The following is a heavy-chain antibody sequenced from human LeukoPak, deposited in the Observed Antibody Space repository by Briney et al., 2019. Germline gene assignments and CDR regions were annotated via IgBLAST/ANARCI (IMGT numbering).Heavy chain of an antibody. CDR2: LHRSASA. CDR1: GASISGFY. J-gene: IGHJ4*02. D-gene: IGHD3-22*01. Sequence: SETLSLTCSVSGASISGFYWSWLRQAPGKGLEWIGFLHRSASATYNPSLESRVTTSMDTSKNQFSLKVSSVTAADTAVYYCARHTYDRSDYYLDHWGQGTLVTVSS. V-gene: IGHV4-59*08. CDR3: ARHTYDRSDYYLDH.